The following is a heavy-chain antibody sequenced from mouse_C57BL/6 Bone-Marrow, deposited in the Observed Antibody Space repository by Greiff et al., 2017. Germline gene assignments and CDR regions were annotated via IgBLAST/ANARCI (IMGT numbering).Heavy chain of an antibody. CDR2: IRLKSDNYST. J-gene: IGHJ3*01. CDR1: GFTFSNYW. V-gene: IGHV6-3*01. Sequence: EVQLQQSGGGLVPPGGSMKLSCVASGFTFSNYWMNWVRQSPEKGLEWVAQIRLKSDNYSTHYPESVLGRFNISSDDHYSSAFLQMNNLRAEDTGIYYCTGEFHYYSSSYVVWCAYWGQGTLGTVSA. CDR3: TGEFHYYSSSYVVWCAY. D-gene: IGHD1-1*01.